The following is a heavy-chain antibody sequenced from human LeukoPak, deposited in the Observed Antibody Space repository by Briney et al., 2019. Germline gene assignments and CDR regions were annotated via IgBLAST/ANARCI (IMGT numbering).Heavy chain of an antibody. CDR1: GYTFTTYY. Sequence: ASVKVSCKASGYTFTTYYMHWVRQAPGQGLEWMGIINPRGGSTTYAQKFQGRVTMTRDTSTSTAYMELSSLKSEDTAVYYCARDRLGSGYFLDYWGQGTLVTVSS. CDR2: INPRGGST. CDR3: ARDRLGSGYFLDY. V-gene: IGHV1-46*01. D-gene: IGHD3-22*01. J-gene: IGHJ4*02.